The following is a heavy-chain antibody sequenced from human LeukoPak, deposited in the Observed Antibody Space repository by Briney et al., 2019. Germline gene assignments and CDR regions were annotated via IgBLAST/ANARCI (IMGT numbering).Heavy chain of an antibody. V-gene: IGHV3-74*01. CDR3: AKDWGRYFDWFNYFDY. CDR2: INGDGRNI. Sequence: GGSLRLSCVASGFTFSSYWMHWVGQDPRKGLVWGSRINGDGRNINYADSVRGRFTISRDNAKDTLYLQMNSLRAEDTAVYYCAKDWGRYFDWFNYFDYWGQGTLVTVSS. D-gene: IGHD3-9*01. J-gene: IGHJ4*02. CDR1: GFTFSSYW.